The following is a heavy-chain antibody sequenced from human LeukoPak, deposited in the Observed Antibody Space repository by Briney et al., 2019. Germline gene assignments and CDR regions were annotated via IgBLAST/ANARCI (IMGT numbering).Heavy chain of an antibody. CDR2: IYYSGST. J-gene: IGHJ3*02. V-gene: IGHV4-59*08. CDR1: GGSISSYY. CDR3: ARPRYPNGRDAFDI. D-gene: IGHD1-26*01. Sequence: SETLSLTCTVSGGSISSYYWSWIRQPSGKGLEWIGYIYYSGSTNYNPSLKSRVTISVDTSKNQFSLKLSSVTAADTAVYYCARPRYPNGRDAFDIWGQGTMVTVSS.